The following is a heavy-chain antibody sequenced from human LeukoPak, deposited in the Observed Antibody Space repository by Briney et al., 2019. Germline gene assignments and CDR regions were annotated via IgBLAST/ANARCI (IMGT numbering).Heavy chain of an antibody. V-gene: IGHV4-59*08. D-gene: IGHD4-17*01. Sequence: SETLSLTCTVSGGSISSYYWSWIRQPPGKGLEWIGYIYYSGSTYYNPSLKSRVTISVDTSKNQFSLKLSSVTAADTAVYYCARPRGDYGFRWFDPWGQGTLVTVSS. J-gene: IGHJ5*02. CDR2: IYYSGST. CDR1: GGSISSYY. CDR3: ARPRGDYGFRWFDP.